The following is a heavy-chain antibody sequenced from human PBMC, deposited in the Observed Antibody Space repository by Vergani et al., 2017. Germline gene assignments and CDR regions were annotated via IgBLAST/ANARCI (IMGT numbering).Heavy chain of an antibody. CDR2: ISSRYPST. CDR1: GFTFSACP. J-gene: IGHJ4*01. CDR3: ARLSYDTTPYLQGGYEC. V-gene: IGHV3-23*01. D-gene: IGHD3-22*01. Sequence: EVQLLQSGGGVIQPGGSVRLSCAASGFTFSACPMTWVRQAPGKGLEWVSAISSRYPSTYYADSVKGRFTISRDNSKNMLYLQMNSLRAEDTAVYYCARLSYDTTPYLQGGYECWGQGTLGSGSS.